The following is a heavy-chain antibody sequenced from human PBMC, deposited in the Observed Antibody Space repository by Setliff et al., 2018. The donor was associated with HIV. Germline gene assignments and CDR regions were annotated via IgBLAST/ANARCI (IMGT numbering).Heavy chain of an antibody. V-gene: IGHV4-39*01. D-gene: IGHD2-21*01. CDR2: VSQSEST. CDR3: ARVPVAGANWFDP. CDR1: GVSINRTDHY. J-gene: IGHJ5*02. Sequence: SETLSLTCSVSGVSINRTDHYWGWIRQSPGKRLEWIGSVSQSESTYYNPSLKSRITISVDRSKNLFSLKLISVTAADQGVYYCARVPVAGANWFDPWGLGTLVTVS.